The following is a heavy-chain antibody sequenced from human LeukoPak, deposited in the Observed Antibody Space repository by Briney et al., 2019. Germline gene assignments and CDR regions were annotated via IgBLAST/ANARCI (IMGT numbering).Heavy chain of an antibody. CDR1: GDSVSTNSAA. J-gene: IGHJ4*02. V-gene: IGHV6-1*01. CDR3: ARGYNYGFDY. D-gene: IGHD5-18*01. CDR2: AYYRYKWYN. Sequence: SQTLSLTCAISGDSVSTNSAAWNWIRQAPARGLEGLGRAYYRYKWYNSYAGSVKSRITTNPDTSKNQFALQLNSVTPEDTAVYYWARGYNYGFDYWGEGPLVPLSS.